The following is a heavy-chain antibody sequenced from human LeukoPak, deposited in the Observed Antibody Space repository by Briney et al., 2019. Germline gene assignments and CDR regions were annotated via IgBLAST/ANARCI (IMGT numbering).Heavy chain of an antibody. D-gene: IGHD4-11*01. CDR3: ARARTVTTDSYGIYYYYYMDV. CDR1: GYTFTTYG. CDR2: ISAYNGNT. J-gene: IGHJ6*03. V-gene: IGHV1-18*01. Sequence: ASVKVSCKASGYTFTTYGIIWARQAPGQGLEWMGWISAYNGNTNYAQKLQGRVTMTTDTSTTTVYMELRSLRFDDTADYYCARARTVTTDSYGIYYYYYMDVWGKWTTVTVSS.